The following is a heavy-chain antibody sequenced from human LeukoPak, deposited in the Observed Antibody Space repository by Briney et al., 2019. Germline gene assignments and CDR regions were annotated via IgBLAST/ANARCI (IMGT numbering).Heavy chain of an antibody. V-gene: IGHV1-18*01. J-gene: IGHJ4*02. Sequence: GASVKVSCKASGYTFTSYAISWVRQAPGQGLEWMGWISAYNGNTNYAQKLQGRVTMTTDTSTSTAYMELRSLRSDDTAVYYCARDSPNTRSSWYSEGGGYWGQGTLVTVSS. D-gene: IGHD6-13*01. CDR3: ARDSPNTRSSWYSEGGGY. CDR1: GYTFTSYA. CDR2: ISAYNGNT.